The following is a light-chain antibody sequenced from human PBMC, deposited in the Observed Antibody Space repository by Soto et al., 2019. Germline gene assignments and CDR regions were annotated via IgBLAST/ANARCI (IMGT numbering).Light chain of an antibody. CDR1: SSDVGSYNY. V-gene: IGLV2-14*01. CDR2: EVS. Sequence: HSALTQPASVSGTPGQSITISCTGTSSDVGSYNYVSWYQQYPGKAPKLMIYEVSNWPSGVSNRFSGSKSGNTASLTISGLQAEDEAYYYCSSYTTSSTLVFGGGTKLTVL. CDR3: SSYTTSSTLV. J-gene: IGLJ3*02.